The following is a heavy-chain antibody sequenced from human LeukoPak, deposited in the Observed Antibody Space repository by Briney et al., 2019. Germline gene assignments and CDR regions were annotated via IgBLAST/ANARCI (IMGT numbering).Heavy chain of an antibody. V-gene: IGHV3-49*04. D-gene: IGHD2-2*01. CDR2: IRSKAYGGTT. CDR3: TRERDVVVEGAFDI. J-gene: IGHJ3*02. Sequence: PGGSLRLSCTASGFTFGDYVINWVRQAPGKGLEWVGFIRSKAYGGTTEYAASVKGRFTISRDDSKSIAYLQMNSLKTEDTAVYYCTRERDVVVEGAFDIWGQGTMVTVSS. CDR1: GFTFGDYV.